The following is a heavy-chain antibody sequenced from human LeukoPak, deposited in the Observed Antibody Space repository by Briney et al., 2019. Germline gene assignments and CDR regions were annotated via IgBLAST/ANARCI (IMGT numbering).Heavy chain of an antibody. CDR2: ISGTGGTT. V-gene: IGHV3-23*01. J-gene: IGHJ4*02. D-gene: IGHD4-17*01. CDR1: GFTFTTYR. CDR3: AKGRGTTVTAAANY. Sequence: PGGSLRLSCAASGFTFTTYRMEWVRQAPGKGLEWVSTISGTGGTTYYADSVKGRFTISRDNSKNTLFLQFNSLRADDTAVYYCAKGRGTTVTAAANYWGQGTLVTVSS.